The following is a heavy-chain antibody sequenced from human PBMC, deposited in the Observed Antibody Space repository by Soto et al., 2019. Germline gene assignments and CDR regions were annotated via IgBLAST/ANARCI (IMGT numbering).Heavy chain of an antibody. V-gene: IGHV3-30-3*01. Sequence: QVQLVESGGGVVQPGRSLRLSCAASGFTFSSYAMHWVRQAPGKGLEWVAVISYDGSNKYYADSVKGRFTISRDNSKNTLYLQMNSLRAEDTAVYYCASPLSASYYDFWSGYYTGTDYWGQGTLVTVSS. CDR2: ISYDGSNK. J-gene: IGHJ4*02. D-gene: IGHD3-3*01. CDR1: GFTFSSYA. CDR3: ASPLSASYYDFWSGYYTGTDY.